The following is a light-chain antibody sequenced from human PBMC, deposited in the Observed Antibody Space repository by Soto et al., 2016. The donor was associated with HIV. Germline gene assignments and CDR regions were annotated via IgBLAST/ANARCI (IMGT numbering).Light chain of an antibody. V-gene: IGKV1-5*03. CDR2: QAS. CDR3: QQYFDYSSYT. J-gene: IGKJ2*01. Sequence: DIQMTQSPSALSASIGDKVTLTCRASRNIDRWLAWYQQKSGEAPKLLIYQASNLETGVPSRFGGSGSGTEFTLTINSLQSEDLATYFCQQYFDYSSYTFGQGTKLEIK. CDR1: RNIDRW.